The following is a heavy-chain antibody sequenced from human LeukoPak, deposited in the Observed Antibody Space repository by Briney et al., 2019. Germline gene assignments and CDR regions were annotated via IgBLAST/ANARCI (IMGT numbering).Heavy chain of an antibody. J-gene: IGHJ4*02. CDR3: ARGGSYDYVWGSYRYPQNYFDY. Sequence: SETLSLTCTVSGGSISSYYWSWIRQPAGKGLEWIGRIYTSGSTNYNPSLKSRVTISVDTSKNQFSLKLSSVTAADTAVYYCARGGSYDYVWGSYRYPQNYFDYWGQGTLVTVSS. V-gene: IGHV4-4*07. CDR2: IYTSGST. CDR1: GGSISSYY. D-gene: IGHD3-16*02.